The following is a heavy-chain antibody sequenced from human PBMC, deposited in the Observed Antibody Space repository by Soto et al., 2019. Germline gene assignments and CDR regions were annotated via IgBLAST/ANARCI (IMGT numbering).Heavy chain of an antibody. CDR1: GFTFSSDA. Sequence: EVQLLESGGGLVQPGGCLRLSCAASGFTFSSDAMRWVRQAPVRGMEWVSAISGSGGSTYYADSEKSRCSISRDNTKDALYLQMNSLRAEDKAVYDCARRGSGSYDDYWGQGTLVTVAS. CDR3: ARRGSGSYDDY. D-gene: IGHD1-26*01. J-gene: IGHJ4*02. V-gene: IGHV3-23*01. CDR2: ISGSGGST.